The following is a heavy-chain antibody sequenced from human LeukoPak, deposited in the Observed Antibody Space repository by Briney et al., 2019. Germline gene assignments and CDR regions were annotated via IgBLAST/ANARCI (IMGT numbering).Heavy chain of an antibody. J-gene: IGHJ4*02. CDR2: IYTSGST. Sequence: SETLSLTCTVSGGSISRYYWSWIRQPAGKGLEWIGRIYTSGSTNYNPSPKTRVTMPVDTSKNQLSLKLTPETATATAVNHGPGEFFDYVWGSLDYWGQGTLVTVSS. D-gene: IGHD3-16*01. CDR1: GGSISRYY. CDR3: PGEFFDYVWGSLDY. V-gene: IGHV4-4*07.